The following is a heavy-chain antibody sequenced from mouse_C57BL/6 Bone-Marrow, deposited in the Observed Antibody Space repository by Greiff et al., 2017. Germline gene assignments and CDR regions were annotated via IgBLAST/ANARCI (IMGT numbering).Heavy chain of an antibody. Sequence: VQLQQPGAELVMPGASVKLSCKASGYTFTSYWMHWVKQRPGQGLAWIGELDPSDSYTNYNQKFKGKSTLTVDKSSSTAYMQLSRLTSEDSAVYYCARSGDYGDYYAMDYWGQGTSVTVSS. CDR1: GYTFTSYW. J-gene: IGHJ4*01. CDR2: LDPSDSYT. CDR3: ARSGDYGDYYAMDY. V-gene: IGHV1-69*01. D-gene: IGHD2-4*01.